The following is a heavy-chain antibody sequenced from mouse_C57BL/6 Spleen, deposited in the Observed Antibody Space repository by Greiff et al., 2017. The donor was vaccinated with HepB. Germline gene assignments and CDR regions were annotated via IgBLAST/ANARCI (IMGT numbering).Heavy chain of an antibody. CDR3: ARTGTAQASGFAY. J-gene: IGHJ3*01. CDR2: IYPGGGYT. CDR1: GYTFTNYW. V-gene: IGHV1-63*01. Sequence: VQLQQSGAELVRPGTSVKMSCKASGYTFTNYWIGWAKQRPGHGLEWIGDIYPGGGYTNYNEKFKGKATLTADKSSSTAYMQFSSLTSEDSAIYYCARTGTAQASGFAYWGQGTLVTVSA. D-gene: IGHD3-2*02.